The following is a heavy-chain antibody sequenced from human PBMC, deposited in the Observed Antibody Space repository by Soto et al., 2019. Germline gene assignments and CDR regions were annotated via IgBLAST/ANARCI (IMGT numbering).Heavy chain of an antibody. Sequence: QVQLVQSGAEVKKPGASVKVSCKASGYTFTSYGITWARQAPGRGLEWLGWSSAYNGNTDYAQKVQDRVTMTTDRSTSTAYMELRSLRSDDTAVYYCARADVLEYTSRFCLDFWGQGTLVTVSS. CDR3: ARADVLEYTSRFCLDF. CDR2: SSAYNGNT. V-gene: IGHV1-18*01. CDR1: GYTFTSYG. J-gene: IGHJ4*02. D-gene: IGHD6-13*01.